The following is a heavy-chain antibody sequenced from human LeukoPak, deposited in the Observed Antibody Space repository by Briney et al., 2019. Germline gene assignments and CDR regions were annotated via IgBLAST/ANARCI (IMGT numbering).Heavy chain of an antibody. D-gene: IGHD6-19*01. CDR1: GFTFSSYS. V-gene: IGHV3-21*01. CDR2: ISSSSSYI. CDR3: ARDRRYSSGLFDY. J-gene: IGHJ4*02. Sequence: GGSLRLSCAASGFTFSSYSMNWVRQAPGKGLEWVSSISSSSSYIYYADSVKGRFTISRDNAKNSLYLQMNSLRAEDTAVYYCARDRRYSSGLFDYWGQGTLVTVSS.